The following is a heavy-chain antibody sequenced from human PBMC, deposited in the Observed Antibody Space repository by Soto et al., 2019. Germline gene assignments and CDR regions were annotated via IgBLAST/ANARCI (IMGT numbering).Heavy chain of an antibody. J-gene: IGHJ6*02. Sequence: PGGSLRLSCAASGFTFSSYEMNWVRQAPGKGLEWVSYISSSGSTIYYADSVKGRFTISRDNAKNSLYLQMNSLRAEDTAVYYCARPPRDYKGDHYYYGMDVWGQGTTVTVSS. CDR2: ISSSGSTI. CDR3: ARPPRDYKGDHYYYGMDV. V-gene: IGHV3-48*03. CDR1: GFTFSSYE. D-gene: IGHD4-17*01.